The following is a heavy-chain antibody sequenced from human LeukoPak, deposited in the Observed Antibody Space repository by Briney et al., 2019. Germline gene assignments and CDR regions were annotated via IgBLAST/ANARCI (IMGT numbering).Heavy chain of an antibody. V-gene: IGHV3-30*02. Sequence: GGSLRLSCAASGFTFSSYGVHWVRQAPGKGLEWVAFIRYDGSNKYYADSVKGRFTISRDNSKNTLYLRMNSLRAEDTAIYYCAKRIVVVVAATYYWGQGTLVTVSS. J-gene: IGHJ4*02. CDR2: IRYDGSNK. CDR1: GFTFSSYG. CDR3: AKRIVVVVAATYY. D-gene: IGHD2-15*01.